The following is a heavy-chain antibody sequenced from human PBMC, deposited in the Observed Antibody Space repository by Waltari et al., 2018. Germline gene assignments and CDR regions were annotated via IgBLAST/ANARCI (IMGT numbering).Heavy chain of an antibody. V-gene: IGHV4-59*01. CDR3: ARTRGYDFWSGYPFDY. D-gene: IGHD3-3*01. CDR1: GGSISSYS. CDR2: IYYSGST. J-gene: IGHJ4*02. Sequence: QVQLQESGPGLVKTSKTLSLTCTVSGGSISSYSWSWIRQPPVKGLEWIGYIYYSGSTNYNPSLKSRVTISVDTSKNQFSLKLSSVTAADTAVYYCARTRGYDFWSGYPFDYWGQGTLVTVSS.